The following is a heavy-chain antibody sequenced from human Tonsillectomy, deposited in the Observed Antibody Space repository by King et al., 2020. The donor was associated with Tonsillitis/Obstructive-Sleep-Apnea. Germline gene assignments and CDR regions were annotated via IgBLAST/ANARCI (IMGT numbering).Heavy chain of an antibody. V-gene: IGHV3-30*01. CDR3: AREDGYCSGGSCYSKAFDI. D-gene: IGHD2-15*01. CDR2: ISYDGGNK. J-gene: IGHJ3*02. Sequence: VQLVESGGGVVQPVRSLRLSCAASRFTFSSYAMHWVRQVPGKGLEGVAVISYDGGNKYYADSVKGRFTISRDNSKNTLYLQMNSLRAEDTAVYYCAREDGYCSGGSCYSKAFDIWGQGTMVTVSS. CDR1: RFTFSSYA.